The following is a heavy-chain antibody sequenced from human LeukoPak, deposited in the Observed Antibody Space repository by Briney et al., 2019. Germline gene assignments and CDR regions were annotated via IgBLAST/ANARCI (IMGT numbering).Heavy chain of an antibody. V-gene: IGHV4-39*07. CDR2: IYYSGST. J-gene: IGHJ6*02. CDR1: GGSISSSSYY. Sequence: PSETLSLTCTVSGGSISSSSYYWGWIRQPPGKGLEWIGSIYYSGSTYYNPSLKSRVTISVDTSKNQFSLKLSSVTAADTAVYYCARDYYDSSGYYYPNYYYYGMDVWGQGTTVTVSS. D-gene: IGHD3-22*01. CDR3: ARDYYDSSGYYYPNYYYYGMDV.